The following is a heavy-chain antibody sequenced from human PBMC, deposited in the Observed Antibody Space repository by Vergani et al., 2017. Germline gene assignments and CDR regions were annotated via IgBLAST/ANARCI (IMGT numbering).Heavy chain of an antibody. CDR2: IIPILGIA. V-gene: IGHV1-69*04. J-gene: IGHJ3*02. D-gene: IGHD3-22*01. Sequence: QVQLVQSGAEVKKPGASVKVSCKASGGTFSSYAISWVRQAPGQGLEWMGRIIPILGIANYAQKFQGRVTITADKSTSTAYMELSSLRSEDPAVYYCATFDLHRGTMIEKRGAFDIWGQGTMVTVSS. CDR1: GGTFSSYA. CDR3: ATFDLHRGTMIEKRGAFDI.